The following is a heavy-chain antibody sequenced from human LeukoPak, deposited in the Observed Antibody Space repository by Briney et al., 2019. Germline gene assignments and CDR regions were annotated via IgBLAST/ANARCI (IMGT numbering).Heavy chain of an antibody. D-gene: IGHD5-24*01. J-gene: IGHJ4*02. V-gene: IGHV1-69*05. CDR2: IIPIFGTA. Sequence: GSSVKVSCKASGGTFSSYAISGVRQAPGQGLEWMGRIIPIFGTANYAQKFQGRVTITTDESTSTAYMELSSLRSEDTAVYYCARDSIRDGTNSGFDYWGQGTLVTVSS. CDR1: GGTFSSYA. CDR3: ARDSIRDGTNSGFDY.